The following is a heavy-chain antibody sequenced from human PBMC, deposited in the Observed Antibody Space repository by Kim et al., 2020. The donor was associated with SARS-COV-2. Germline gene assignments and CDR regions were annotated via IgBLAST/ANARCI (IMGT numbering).Heavy chain of an antibody. CDR3: ARGFPVTTFYYYYYGMDV. D-gene: IGHD4-17*01. Sequence: SETLSLTCAVYGGSFSGNYWSWIRQPPGKGLEWIGEINHSGSNNYNPSLKSRVTISVDTSKNQFSLKLSSVTAADTAVYYCARGFPVTTFYYYYYGMDVWGQGTTVTVSS. V-gene: IGHV4-34*01. CDR2: INHSGSN. J-gene: IGHJ6*02. CDR1: GGSFSGNY.